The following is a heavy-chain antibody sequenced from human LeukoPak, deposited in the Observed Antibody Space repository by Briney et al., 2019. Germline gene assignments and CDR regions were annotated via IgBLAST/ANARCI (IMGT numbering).Heavy chain of an antibody. CDR1: GFTFSSYW. Sequence: QPGGSLRLSCAASGFTFSSYWMHWVRQAPGKGLVWVSRIDSDGSSTAYADSVRGRFTVSRDNAKNTLYLQMNSLRAEDTAVYYCARRSLESKNNGMDVWGQGTTVTVSS. V-gene: IGHV3-74*01. CDR3: ARRSLESKNNGMDV. CDR2: IDSDGSST. J-gene: IGHJ6*02. D-gene: IGHD3-3*01.